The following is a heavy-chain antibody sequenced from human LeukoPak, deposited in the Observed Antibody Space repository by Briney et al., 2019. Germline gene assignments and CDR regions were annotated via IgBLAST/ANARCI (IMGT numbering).Heavy chain of an antibody. CDR3: ARPKHGDYFDY. CDR2: ISGSGGST. D-gene: IGHD3-10*01. V-gene: IGHV3-23*01. J-gene: IGHJ4*02. CDR1: GFTFSSYA. Sequence: PGGSLRLSCAASGFTFSSYAMSWVRQAPGKGLEWVSAISGSGGSTYYADSVKGRFTISRDNAKNSLYLQMNSLRAEDTAVYYCARPKHGDYFDYWGQGTLVTVSS.